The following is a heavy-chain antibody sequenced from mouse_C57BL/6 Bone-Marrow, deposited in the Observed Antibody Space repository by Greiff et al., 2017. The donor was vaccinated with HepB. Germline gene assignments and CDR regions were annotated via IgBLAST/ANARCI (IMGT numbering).Heavy chain of an antibody. J-gene: IGHJ2*01. CDR1: GYTFTDYY. Sequence: VQLQQSGPELVKPGASVKISCKASGYTFTDYYMNWVKQSHGKSLEWIGDINPNNGGTSYNQKFKGKATLTVDKSSSTAYMELRSLTSEDSAVYYCARHFIYYYGSSRLKNFDYWGQGTTLTVSS. D-gene: IGHD1-1*01. V-gene: IGHV1-26*01. CDR2: INPNNGGT. CDR3: ARHFIYYYGSSRLKNFDY.